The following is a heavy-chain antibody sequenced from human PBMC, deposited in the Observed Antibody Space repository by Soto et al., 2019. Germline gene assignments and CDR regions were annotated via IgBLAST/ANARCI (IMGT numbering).Heavy chain of an antibody. CDR3: VVNYQFDS. D-gene: IGHD4-4*01. V-gene: IGHV3-23*01. J-gene: IGHJ4*02. CDR2: ISIDGGQT. Sequence: EVQLLESGGGLVQPGESLRLCCAASGFAFTSFAMSWVRQAPGQGLEWVSSISIDGGQTYYADSVKGRFTISRDNSKNTLCLQMNSLRADDTATFYCVVNYQFDSWGQGILVVVSS. CDR1: GFAFTSFA.